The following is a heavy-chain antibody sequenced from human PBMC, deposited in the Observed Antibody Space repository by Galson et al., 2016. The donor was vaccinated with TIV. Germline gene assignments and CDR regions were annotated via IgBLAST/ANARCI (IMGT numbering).Heavy chain of an antibody. CDR1: GFVFSPYA. V-gene: IGHV3-72*01. Sequence: SLRLSCAASGFVFSPYALHWVRQFPGKGLEWVGRATDKSNGYTTEYAASVRGRFTISRDDSKDSLYLQMNSLKTEDTAVYYCARDQIGSYPDWGQGTLVTVSS. CDR2: ATDKSNGYTT. D-gene: IGHD1-26*01. CDR3: ARDQIGSYPD. J-gene: IGHJ4*02.